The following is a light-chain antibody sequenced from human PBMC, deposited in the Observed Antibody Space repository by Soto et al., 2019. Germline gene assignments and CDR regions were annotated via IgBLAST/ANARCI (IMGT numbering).Light chain of an antibody. CDR1: QSVSSN. CDR2: GAS. Sequence: DIVMTQSPATLSLSPGEGASLSCRASQSVSSNLAWHQQKPGQAPRLLIYGASTRATGIPARFSGSGSGTEFTLTISSLQSEDFAVYYCQQYYDWHLTFGQGTKVDI. V-gene: IGKV3-15*01. CDR3: QQYYDWHLT. J-gene: IGKJ1*01.